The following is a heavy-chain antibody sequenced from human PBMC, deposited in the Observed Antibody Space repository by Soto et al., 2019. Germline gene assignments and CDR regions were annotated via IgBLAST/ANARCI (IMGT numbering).Heavy chain of an antibody. CDR2: IYYSGSA. CDR3: ARRLFYYDILTGYYYYYYGMDV. J-gene: IGHJ6*02. Sequence: SETLSLTCTVPGGSISGYYWIWLRQPPGKGLEWIGYIYYSGSANYNPSLKSRVTISVDTSKNQFSLKLSSVTAADTAVYYCARRLFYYDILTGYYYYYYGMDVWGQGTTVTVSS. V-gene: IGHV4-59*08. D-gene: IGHD3-9*01. CDR1: GGSISGYY.